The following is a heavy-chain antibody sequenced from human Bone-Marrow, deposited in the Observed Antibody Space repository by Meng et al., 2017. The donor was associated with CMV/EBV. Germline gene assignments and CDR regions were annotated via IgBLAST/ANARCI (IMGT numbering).Heavy chain of an antibody. J-gene: IGHJ5*02. CDR3: AKDIVVEVAATGPFDP. D-gene: IGHD2-15*01. V-gene: IGHV3-7*03. Sequence: ESLKISCAAAGFTFSSYRMSWVRQAPGKGLEWVANIKQDGSEKYYVVSVKGRFTISRDNAKNSLYLQRNSLGAEDADVYDRAKDIVVEVAATGPFDPCGQGTLVTVSS. CDR1: GFTFSSYR. CDR2: IKQDGSEK.